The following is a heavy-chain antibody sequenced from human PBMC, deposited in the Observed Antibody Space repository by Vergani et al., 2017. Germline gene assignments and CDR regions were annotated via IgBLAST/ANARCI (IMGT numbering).Heavy chain of an antibody. D-gene: IGHD3-3*01. V-gene: IGHV3-33*08. CDR3: AREEGSTIFGDGMDV. CDR1: GFTFSSYA. Sequence: VQLVESGGGLVQPGGSLRLSCAASGFTFSSYAMRWVRQAPGKGLEWVAVIWYDGSNKYYADSVKGRFTISRDNSKNTLYLQMNSLRAEDTAVYYCAREEGSTIFGDGMDVWGQGP. CDR2: IWYDGSNK. J-gene: IGHJ6*02.